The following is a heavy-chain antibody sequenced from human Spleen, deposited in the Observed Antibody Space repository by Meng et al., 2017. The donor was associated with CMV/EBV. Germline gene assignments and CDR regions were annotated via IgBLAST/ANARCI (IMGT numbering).Heavy chain of an antibody. CDR1: RGSFNGYY. CDR2: INHSGST. V-gene: IGHV4-34*01. J-gene: IGHJ4*02. D-gene: IGHD5-18*01. Sequence: SETLSLTCAVYRGSFNGYYWNWIRQSPGKGLEWIGEINHSGSTNYNPSLKSRVTISVDTSKNQFSLKLSSVTAADTAVYYCARVRTWIQPSGGFDYWGQGTLVTVSS. CDR3: ARVRTWIQPSGGFDY.